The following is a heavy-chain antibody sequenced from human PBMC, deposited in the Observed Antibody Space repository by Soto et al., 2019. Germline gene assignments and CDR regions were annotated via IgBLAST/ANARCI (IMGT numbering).Heavy chain of an antibody. CDR2: IYNDGSYA. D-gene: IGHD6-13*01. CDR1: GFTFNTYW. CDR3: TRGPRATSAGTSAH. J-gene: IGHJ4*02. Sequence: GGSLRLSCAVSGFTFNTYWMHWVRQVPGKGPVWVARIYNDGSYADYADSVKGRFTISRDNAKDPLYLQMNVLRAEDSALYHCTRGPRATSAGTSAHWGQGTLVTVSS. V-gene: IGHV3-74*01.